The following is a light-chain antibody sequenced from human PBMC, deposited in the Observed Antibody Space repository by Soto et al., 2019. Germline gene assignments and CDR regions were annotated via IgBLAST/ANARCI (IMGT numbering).Light chain of an antibody. Sequence: EIVLTQSPGTLSLSPGETATLSCRASRGVSSNFLAWYQQKPGQAPRLLMYAISTRATGVPDRFSGSGSGDDFTLAIRRLEPEDFGVYICQQYGTSPFTFGPGTKVDI. V-gene: IGKV3-20*01. CDR3: QQYGTSPFT. CDR2: AIS. CDR1: RGVSSNF. J-gene: IGKJ3*01.